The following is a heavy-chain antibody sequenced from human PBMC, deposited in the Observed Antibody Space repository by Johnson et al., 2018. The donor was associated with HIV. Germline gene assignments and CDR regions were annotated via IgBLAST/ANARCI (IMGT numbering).Heavy chain of an antibody. J-gene: IGHJ3*02. Sequence: VQLVESGGGVVQPGRSLRLSCAASGFAFSNYAMTWVRQAPGKGLEWVSSITGSGGNTYDADSVKGRFTISRDNSKNTLYLQMNSLRVEDTAVYYCAKGDDYYDSSGYYRQGAFDIWGQGTMVTVSS. D-gene: IGHD3-22*01. CDR1: GFAFSNYA. V-gene: IGHV3-23*04. CDR2: ITGSGGNT. CDR3: AKGDDYYDSSGYYRQGAFDI.